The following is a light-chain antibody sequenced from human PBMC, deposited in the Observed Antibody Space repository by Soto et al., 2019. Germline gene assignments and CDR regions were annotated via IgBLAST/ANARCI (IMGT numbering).Light chain of an antibody. CDR2: AAS. CDR1: QSISSY. V-gene: IGKV1-39*01. CDR3: QNPDSFPLIT. Sequence: DIQMTHAPSSLAASVVGRVTITCLASQSISSYLNWYQQKPGKAPKLLIYAASSLQSGVPSRFSGSGSGTDFTLTIRRLQPEDFATYYCQNPDSFPLITFGKGQRLEIK. J-gene: IGKJ5*01.